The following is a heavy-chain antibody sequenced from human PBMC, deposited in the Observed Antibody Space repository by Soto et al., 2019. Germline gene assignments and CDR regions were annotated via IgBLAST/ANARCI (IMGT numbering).Heavy chain of an antibody. CDR3: ARSFTHSSSSFLDGGGMDV. Sequence: SETLSLTCTVSGGSISSYYWSWIRQPPGKGLEWIGYIYYSGSTNYNPSLKSRVTISVDTSKNQFSLKLSSVTAADTAVYYCARSFTHSSSSFLDGGGMDVWGQGTTVTVSS. D-gene: IGHD6-6*01. CDR2: IYYSGST. CDR1: GGSISSYY. J-gene: IGHJ6*02. V-gene: IGHV4-59*08.